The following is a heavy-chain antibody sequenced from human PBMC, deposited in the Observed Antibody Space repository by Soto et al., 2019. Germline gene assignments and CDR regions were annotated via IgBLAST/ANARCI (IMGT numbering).Heavy chain of an antibody. CDR2: ISGYNGNT. Sequence: GASVKGSCKASGYTFTRYGITWVRQAPGHGLEWLGWISGYNGNTHFAQRLQGRVNMTADTSTSTAYMEVRSLRPDETAIYYCARVAGVIPLFRGLRAWGLGNTGT. CDR1: GYTFTRYG. CDR3: ARVAGVIPLFRGLRA. V-gene: IGHV1-18*01. J-gene: IGHJ6*01. D-gene: IGHD3-10*01.